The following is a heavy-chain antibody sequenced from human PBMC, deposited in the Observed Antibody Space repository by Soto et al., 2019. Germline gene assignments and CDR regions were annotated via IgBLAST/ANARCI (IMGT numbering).Heavy chain of an antibody. CDR2: TTAILGTR. V-gene: IGHV1-69*01. CDR3: APGNSGETGDR. D-gene: IGHD3-10*01. J-gene: IGHJ5*02. CDR1: GDTLSHYG. Sequence: QVQLVQSGAEVKKPGSSVKVSCKASGDTLSHYGVSWVRQVPGKGLEWMGGTTAILGTRDYAQKFQGRMTFPADEPTTTSYRKPNSLKTGAPAVYYCAPGNSGETGDRWGQGPRVPVSP.